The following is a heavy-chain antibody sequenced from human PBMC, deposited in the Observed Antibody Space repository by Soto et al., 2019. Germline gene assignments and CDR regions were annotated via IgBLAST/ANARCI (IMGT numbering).Heavy chain of an antibody. V-gene: IGHV1-69*01. Sequence: QVQLVQSGAEVKKPGSSVKVSCKASGDTDTNYVISWVRQAPGQGLEWMGGIFPKFGTTYSAQKLQDRLTMTAVESTATVYMQLSSLRLDDTAVYYCEAEMTFGKLSVVWGQGTTVTVSS. CDR3: EAEMTFGKLSVV. CDR1: GDTDTNYV. CDR2: IFPKFGTT. J-gene: IGHJ6*02. D-gene: IGHD3-16*02.